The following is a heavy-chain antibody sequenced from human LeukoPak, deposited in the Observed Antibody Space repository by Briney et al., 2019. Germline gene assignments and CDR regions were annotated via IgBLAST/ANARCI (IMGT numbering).Heavy chain of an antibody. CDR3: AREYCSSTSCYGLDY. CDR1: GYTFTGYY. CDR2: INPSGGST. J-gene: IGHJ4*02. V-gene: IGHV1-46*01. D-gene: IGHD2-2*01. Sequence: ASVKVSCKASGYTFTGYYMHWVRQAPGQGLEWMGIINPSGGSTSYAQKFQGRVTMTRDMSTSTVYMELSSLRSEDTAVYYCAREYCSSTSCYGLDYWGQGTLVTVSS.